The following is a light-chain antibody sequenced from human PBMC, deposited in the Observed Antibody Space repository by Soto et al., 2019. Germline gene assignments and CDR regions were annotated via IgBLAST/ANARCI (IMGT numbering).Light chain of an antibody. V-gene: IGKV3D-15*01. CDR3: HTYNSYSLHT. CDR1: QSVSSN. Sequence: EVVMTQSPATLSVSPGERATLSCRASQSVSSNLAWYQQKPGQTPRLLIYGASTRAAGIPARFSGSGSATEFTLTISSLQSEDFAVYYCHTYNSYSLHTFGQGTKLEIK. J-gene: IGKJ2*01. CDR2: GAS.